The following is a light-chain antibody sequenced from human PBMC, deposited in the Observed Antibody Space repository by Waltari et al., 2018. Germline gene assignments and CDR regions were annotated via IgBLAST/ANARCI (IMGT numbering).Light chain of an antibody. CDR3: QHYVSLPVT. CDR1: QSVSRS. Sequence: EIVLTQSPGTLSLSPGERATLSCRASQSVSRSLAWYHQNPGQPPRLLIYGASKRSTGIPDRFSGSGSGTDFSLIISGLEPEDFAVYYCQHYVSLPVTFGQGTKVEIK. CDR2: GAS. J-gene: IGKJ1*01. V-gene: IGKV3-20*01.